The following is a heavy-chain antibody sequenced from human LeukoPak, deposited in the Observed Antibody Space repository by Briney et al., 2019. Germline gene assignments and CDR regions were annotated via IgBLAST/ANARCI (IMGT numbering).Heavy chain of an antibody. D-gene: IGHD6-13*01. V-gene: IGHV3-30*18. CDR3: AKATSSRALGAFDI. Sequence: GGSLRLSCAASGFTFSSYGMHWVRQAPGKGLEWVAVISYDGSNKYYADSVKGRFTISRDNSKNTLYLQMNSLRAEDTAVYYCAKATSSRALGAFDIWGQGTMVTVSS. CDR2: ISYDGSNK. J-gene: IGHJ3*02. CDR1: GFTFSSYG.